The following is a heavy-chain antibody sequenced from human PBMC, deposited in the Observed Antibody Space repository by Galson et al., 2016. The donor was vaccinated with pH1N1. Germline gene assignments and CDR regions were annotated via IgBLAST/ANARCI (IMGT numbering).Heavy chain of an antibody. CDR1: GYSFSNYW. D-gene: IGHD1-1*01. J-gene: IGHJ4*02. Sequence: QSGAEVKKPRESLRISCKGFGYSFSNYWIAWVRQMPGKCLECMGVIYPGYSDTKYNPSFEGQVVISADKSISSVFLQWNSLEASDTAMYYCARSTKGVSTGHFDSWGQGTLVTVSS. CDR3: ARSTKGVSTGHFDS. CDR2: IYPGYSDT. V-gene: IGHV5-51*03.